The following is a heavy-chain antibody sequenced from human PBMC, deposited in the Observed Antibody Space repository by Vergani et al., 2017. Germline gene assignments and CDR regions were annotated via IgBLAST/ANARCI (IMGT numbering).Heavy chain of an antibody. D-gene: IGHD3-3*01. J-gene: IGHJ5*02. V-gene: IGHV4-34*01. Sequence: QVQLQQWGAGLLKPSETLSLTCAVYGGSFSGYYWSWIRQPPGKGLDWIGEIYHSGSTNYNPSLKSRVTISVDKSKNQFSLKLGPVTAADTAVYYCARVEDPQYYDFWSGYYGVQGRNWFDPWGQGTLVTVSS. CDR3: ARVEDPQYYDFWSGYYGVQGRNWFDP. CDR2: IYHSGST. CDR1: GGSFSGYY.